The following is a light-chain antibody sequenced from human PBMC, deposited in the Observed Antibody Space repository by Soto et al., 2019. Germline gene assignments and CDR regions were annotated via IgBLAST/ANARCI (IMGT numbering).Light chain of an antibody. V-gene: IGKV1-5*01. CDR1: ESISNW. J-gene: IGKJ5*01. Sequence: DIQMTQSPSTLSASVGDRVTITCRANESISNWLAWYQQEPGTAPKLLIFDASSLKSGVPSRFSGRGSGTEFTLTITILQPDDFATYYCQQYKSYSSVTFGQGTRLEIK. CDR2: DAS. CDR3: QQYKSYSSVT.